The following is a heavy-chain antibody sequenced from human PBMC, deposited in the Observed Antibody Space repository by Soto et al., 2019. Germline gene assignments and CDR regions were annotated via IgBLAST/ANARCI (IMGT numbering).Heavy chain of an antibody. Sequence: SVKVSCKASGYTFTSYGISWVRQAPGQGLEWMGGIIPIFGTANYAQKFQGRVTITADESTSTDYMELSSLRSEDTAVYYCARGLGDFWSHGMDVWGQGTTVTVSS. CDR2: IIPIFGTA. V-gene: IGHV1-69*13. CDR1: GYTFTSYG. J-gene: IGHJ6*02. D-gene: IGHD3-3*01. CDR3: ARGLGDFWSHGMDV.